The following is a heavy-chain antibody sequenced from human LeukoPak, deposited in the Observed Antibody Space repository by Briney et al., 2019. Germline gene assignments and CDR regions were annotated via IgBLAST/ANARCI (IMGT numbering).Heavy chain of an antibody. D-gene: IGHD3-10*01. Sequence: GGSLRLSCAASGFSLMGFAMNWVRQAPGEGLQWVSTISGSGGSAFYADSVRGRFIISRDNYNNAVYLQMDSLRVEDTAVYYCAKGSKGYGSGSHDYWGRGTLVTVSS. CDR3: AKGSKGYGSGSHDY. CDR2: ISGSGGSA. CDR1: GFSLMGFA. V-gene: IGHV3-23*01. J-gene: IGHJ4*02.